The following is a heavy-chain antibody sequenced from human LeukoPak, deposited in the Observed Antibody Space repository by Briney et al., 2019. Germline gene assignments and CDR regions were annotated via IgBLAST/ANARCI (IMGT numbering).Heavy chain of an antibody. J-gene: IGHJ4*02. CDR2: IYYSGST. Sequence: ETLSLTCTVSGGSISSSSYYWGWIRQPPGKGLEWIGSIYYSGSTYYNPSLKSRVTISVDTSKNQFSLKLSSVTAADTAVYYCARQYSSSWYVIFYFDYWGQGTLVTVSS. V-gene: IGHV4-39*01. D-gene: IGHD6-13*01. CDR3: ARQYSSSWYVIFYFDY. CDR1: GGSISSSSYY.